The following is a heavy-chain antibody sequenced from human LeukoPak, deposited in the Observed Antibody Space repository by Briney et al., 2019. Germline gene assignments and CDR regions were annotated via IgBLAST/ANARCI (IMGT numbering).Heavy chain of an antibody. D-gene: IGHD3-22*01. CDR3: AREALDDSSGPLDY. V-gene: IGHV4-39*07. Sequence: PSETLSLTCTVSGGSISSSSYYWGWIRQPPGKGLEWIGSIYYSGSTYYNPSLKSRVTISVDTSKNQFSLKLSSVTAADTAVYYCAREALDDSSGPLDYWGQGTLVTVSS. J-gene: IGHJ4*02. CDR2: IYYSGST. CDR1: GGSISSSSYY.